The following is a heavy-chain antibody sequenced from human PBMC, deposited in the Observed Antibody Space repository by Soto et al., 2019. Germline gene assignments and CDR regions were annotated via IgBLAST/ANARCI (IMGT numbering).Heavy chain of an antibody. D-gene: IGHD3-10*01. CDR2: ISSSGSTI. J-gene: IGHJ6*04. CDR1: GFTFSDYY. CDR3: ARDQYYYGSGSYPYSYYGMDV. Sequence: PGGSLRLSCAASGFTFSDYYMSWIRQAPGKGLEWVSYISSSGSTIYYADSVKGRFTISRDNAKNSLYLQMNSLRAEDTAVYYCARDQYYYGSGSYPYSYYGMDVWGKGTTVTVSS. V-gene: IGHV3-11*01.